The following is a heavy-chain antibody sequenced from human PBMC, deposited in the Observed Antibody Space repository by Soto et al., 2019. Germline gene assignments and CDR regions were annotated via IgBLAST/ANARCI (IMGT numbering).Heavy chain of an antibody. J-gene: IGHJ4*02. D-gene: IGHD2-8*02. CDR3: ARESTGLSFDH. Sequence: QVQLIPSGAEVEKPGASVKVSCKASGYTFGRYGLPWVRRAPGQGLEWLGWINTANGKTGYSEKFQGRVTITRDTSATTVYMELHSLRSEDTATYYCARESTGLSFDHWGQGILVTVSS. CDR2: INTANGKT. V-gene: IGHV1-3*04. CDR1: GYTFGRYG.